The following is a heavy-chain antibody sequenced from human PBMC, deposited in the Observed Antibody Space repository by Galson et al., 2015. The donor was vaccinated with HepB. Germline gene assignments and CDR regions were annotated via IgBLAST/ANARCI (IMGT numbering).Heavy chain of an antibody. CDR3: ARSPTNYDSSGYWNY. CDR2: ISAYNGNT. D-gene: IGHD3-22*01. CDR1: GYTFTSYG. V-gene: IGHV1-18*01. J-gene: IGHJ4*02. Sequence: SVKVSCKASGYTFTSYGISWVRQAPGQGLEWIGWISAYNGNTNYAQKLQGRVTMTTDTSTSTAYMELRSLRSDDTAVYYCARSPTNYDSSGYWNYWGQGTLVTVSS.